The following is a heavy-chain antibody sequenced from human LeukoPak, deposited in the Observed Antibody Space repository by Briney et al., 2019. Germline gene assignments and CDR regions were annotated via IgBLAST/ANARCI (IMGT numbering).Heavy chain of an antibody. J-gene: IGHJ5*02. D-gene: IGHD6-13*01. Sequence: SVKVSCKASGGTLSSYAISWVRQAPGQGLDWMGGIIPISGTPNYAQKFQGRVTITTDESTSTAYMELSSLRSEDTAVYYCASHGSPKLIATSGHPPLGWFDPWGQGTLVTVSS. CDR1: GGTLSSYA. V-gene: IGHV1-69*05. CDR3: ASHGSPKLIATSGHPPLGWFDP. CDR2: IIPISGTP.